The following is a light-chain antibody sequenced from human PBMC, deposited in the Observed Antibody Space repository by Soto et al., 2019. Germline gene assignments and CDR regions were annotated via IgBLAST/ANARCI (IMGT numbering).Light chain of an antibody. CDR2: KAS. CDR3: QQYNSYPYT. Sequence: DIQMTQSPSTLSASVGDRVTITCRASQSISSWWAWYQQKPGKAPKLLIYKASSLESGVPSRVSGSGSGTEFTLTISNLQPDDFATYYCQQYNSYPYTFGQGTKLEIK. J-gene: IGKJ2*01. V-gene: IGKV1-5*03. CDR1: QSISSW.